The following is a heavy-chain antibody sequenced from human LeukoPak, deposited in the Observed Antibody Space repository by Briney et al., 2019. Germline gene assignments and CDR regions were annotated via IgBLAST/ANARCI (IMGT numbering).Heavy chain of an antibody. CDR1: GFNFRTYG. Sequence: PGGSLRLSCAASGFNFRTYGMHWVRQAPGKGLEWVAFIQFDESSKNYADSVMGRFTISRDNSKNTLYLQMNSLRAEDTGVYYCAKRTCSGSTCYPLDSWGQGTLVTVSS. D-gene: IGHD2-15*01. V-gene: IGHV3-30*02. J-gene: IGHJ4*02. CDR2: IQFDESSK. CDR3: AKRTCSGSTCYPLDS.